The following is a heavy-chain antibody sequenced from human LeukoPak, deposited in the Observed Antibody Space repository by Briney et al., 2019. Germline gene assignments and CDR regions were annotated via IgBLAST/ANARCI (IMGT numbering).Heavy chain of an antibody. CDR1: GYTFTSYS. CDR2: ISGYNGNT. V-gene: IGHV1-18*01. Sequence: ASVKVSCKTSGYTFTSYSLVWVRQAPGQGLEWMGWISGYNGNTRYAQKLQGRVTMTTDTSTSTAYMELRSLRSDDTAVYYCAAGYSSGWTPNAYYFDYWGQGTLVTVSS. D-gene: IGHD6-19*01. J-gene: IGHJ4*02. CDR3: AAGYSSGWTPNAYYFDY.